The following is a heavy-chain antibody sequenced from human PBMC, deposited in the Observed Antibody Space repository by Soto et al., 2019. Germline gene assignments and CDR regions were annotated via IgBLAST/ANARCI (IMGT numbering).Heavy chain of an antibody. Sequence: QVQLVQSGAEVKKPGASVKVSCKASGYTFTSYYMHWVRQAPGQGLEWMGIINPSGGSTSYAQKFQCRVTMTRDTSTSTVYMELSSLRSEDTAVYYCASNGYSSTWHSWFDPWGQGTLVTVSS. CDR2: INPSGGST. CDR3: ASNGYSSTWHSWFDP. CDR1: GYTFTSYY. D-gene: IGHD6-13*01. J-gene: IGHJ5*02. V-gene: IGHV1-46*03.